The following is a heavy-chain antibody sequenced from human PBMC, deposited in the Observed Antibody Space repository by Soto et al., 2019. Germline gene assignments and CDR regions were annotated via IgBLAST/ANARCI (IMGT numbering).Heavy chain of an antibody. V-gene: IGHV4-4*02. Sequence: SETLSLTCAVSSGSISSSNWWSWVRQPPGKGLEWIGEIYHSGSTNYNPSLKSRVTISVDKSKNQFSLKLSSVTAADTAVYYCARRRRTVTTRGYYYYMDVWGKGTTVTVSS. D-gene: IGHD4-17*01. CDR2: IYHSGST. CDR3: ARRRRTVTTRGYYYYMDV. J-gene: IGHJ6*03. CDR1: SGSISSSNW.